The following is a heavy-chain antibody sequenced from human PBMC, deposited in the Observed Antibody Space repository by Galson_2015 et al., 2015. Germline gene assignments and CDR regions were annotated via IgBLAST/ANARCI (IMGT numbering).Heavy chain of an antibody. D-gene: IGHD3-10*01. CDR2: FDPEDGET. Sequence: SVKVSCKVSGYTLTELSMHWVRQAPGKGLEWMGGFDPEDGETIYAQKFQGRVTMTEDTSTDTAYMELSSLRSEDTAVYYCATGFGELIGPAFDIWGQGTMVTVSS. CDR1: GYTLTELS. V-gene: IGHV1-24*01. CDR3: ATGFGELIGPAFDI. J-gene: IGHJ3*02.